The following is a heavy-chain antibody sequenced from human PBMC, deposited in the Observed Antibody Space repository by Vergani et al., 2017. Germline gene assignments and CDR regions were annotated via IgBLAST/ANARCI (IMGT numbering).Heavy chain of an antibody. D-gene: IGHD3-10*01. V-gene: IGHV1-69*01. Sequence: QVQLVQSGAEVKKPGSSVKVSCKASGGTFSSYAISWVRQAPGQGLEWMGGIIPIFGTAHYAQKFQGRVTITADESTSTAYMELSSLRTEDTAVYYCARYIAGYYGSGSYYNPYYFDDWGQGTMVTVSS. CDR1: GGTFSSYA. CDR3: ARYIAGYYGSGSYYNPYYFDD. CDR2: IIPIFGTA. J-gene: IGHJ4*02.